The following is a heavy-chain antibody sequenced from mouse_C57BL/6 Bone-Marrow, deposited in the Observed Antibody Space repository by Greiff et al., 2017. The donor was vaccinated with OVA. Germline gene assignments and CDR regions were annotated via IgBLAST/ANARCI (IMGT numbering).Heavy chain of an antibody. J-gene: IGHJ3*01. D-gene: IGHD4-1*01. CDR2: IDPSDSYT. CDR3: ARGDWEGEAD. V-gene: IGHV1-69*01. Sequence: QVQLQQPGAELVMPGASVKLSCKASGYTFTSYWMHWVKQRPGQGLEWIGEIDPSDSYTNYNQKFKGKSTLTVDKSSSTAYMQLSSLTSEDSAVYYCARGDWEGEADWGQGTLVTVSA. CDR1: GYTFTSYW.